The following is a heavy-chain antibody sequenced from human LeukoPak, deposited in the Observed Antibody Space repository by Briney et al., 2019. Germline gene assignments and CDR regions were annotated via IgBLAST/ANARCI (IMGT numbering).Heavy chain of an antibody. D-gene: IGHD3-10*01. V-gene: IGHV3-11*01. Sequence: GGSLRLSCAASGFTFSDYYMSWIRQAPGKGLEWVSYISSSGSTIYYADSVKGRFTISRDNAKNSLYLQMNSLRAEDTAVYYCARVLSGRGSLYDYYYYMDVWGKGTTVTISS. CDR2: ISSSGSTI. CDR3: ARVLSGRGSLYDYYYYMDV. J-gene: IGHJ6*03. CDR1: GFTFSDYY.